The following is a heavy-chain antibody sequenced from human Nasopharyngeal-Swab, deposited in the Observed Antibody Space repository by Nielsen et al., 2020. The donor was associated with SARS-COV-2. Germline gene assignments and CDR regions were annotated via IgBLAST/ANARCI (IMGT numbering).Heavy chain of an antibody. D-gene: IGHD3-9*01. CDR2: ITSIGGYI. CDR3: ARDGGLTGFNS. CDR1: GFPFSNYT. V-gene: IGHV3-21*01. Sequence: GGSLRLSCAASGFPFSNYTMTWVRQAPGKGLEWVSSITSIGGYIHYADSVKGHFTISRDDAKNSLYLQMNRLRVEDTAVYYCARDGGLTGFNSWGQGTLVTVSS. J-gene: IGHJ4*02.